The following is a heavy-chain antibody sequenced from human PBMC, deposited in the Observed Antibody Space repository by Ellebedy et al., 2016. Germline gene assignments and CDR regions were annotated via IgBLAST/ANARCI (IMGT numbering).Heavy chain of an antibody. Sequence: GGSLRLSXAASGFIFRSYSMNWVRQAPGEGLEWVSSISSTTTYTYYADSVKGRFTISRDNAKNSLSLQMSSLRGEDTAVYFCARDSHTGSSDFDFWGQGTLVTVSS. D-gene: IGHD1-26*01. J-gene: IGHJ4*02. V-gene: IGHV3-21*01. CDR1: GFIFRSYS. CDR2: ISSTTTYT. CDR3: ARDSHTGSSDFDF.